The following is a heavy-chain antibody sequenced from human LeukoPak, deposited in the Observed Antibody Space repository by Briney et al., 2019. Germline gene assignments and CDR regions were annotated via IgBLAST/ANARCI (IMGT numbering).Heavy chain of an antibody. Sequence: GASVKVSCKASGYTFTSYAMNWVRQAPGQGLEWMGWINTNTGNPTYAQGFTGRFVFSLDTSVSTAYLQISSLKAEDTAVYYCARDSTSRNDYGDYGYYYYGMDVWGQGTTVTVSS. D-gene: IGHD4-17*01. J-gene: IGHJ6*02. CDR1: GYTFTSYA. CDR2: INTNTGNP. CDR3: ARDSTSRNDYGDYGYYYYGMDV. V-gene: IGHV7-4-1*02.